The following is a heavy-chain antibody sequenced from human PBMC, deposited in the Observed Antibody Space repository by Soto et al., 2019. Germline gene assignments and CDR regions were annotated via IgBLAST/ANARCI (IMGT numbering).Heavy chain of an antibody. CDR3: ATTGYSNDGMFDS. CDR2: IKTKTDGGTT. D-gene: IGHD4-4*01. J-gene: IGHJ4*02. Sequence: EVQLVESGGGLVKPGGSLTLSCSASGFSFDRAWASWVRQAPGRGLEWVGLIKTKTDGGTTDYAASVKGRFTISKDESEKTVYLHMNRLTTEDTAFDYCATTGYSNDGMFDSWGQGSLVTVSS. CDR1: GFSFDRAW. V-gene: IGHV3-15*01.